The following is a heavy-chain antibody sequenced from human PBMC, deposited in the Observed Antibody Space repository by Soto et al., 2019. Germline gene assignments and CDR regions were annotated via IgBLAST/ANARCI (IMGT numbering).Heavy chain of an antibody. V-gene: IGHV1-69*13. CDR2: IIPIFGTA. D-gene: IGHD6-13*01. CDR3: AFKVPIAAAVAYFDY. J-gene: IGHJ4*02. Sequence: SVKVSCTASGGTFSSYAISWVRQAPGQGLEWMGGIIPIFGTANYVQRFQGRVTITADESTSTAYMELSSLRSEDTAVYYCAFKVPIAAAVAYFDYWGQGTLVTVSS. CDR1: GGTFSSYA.